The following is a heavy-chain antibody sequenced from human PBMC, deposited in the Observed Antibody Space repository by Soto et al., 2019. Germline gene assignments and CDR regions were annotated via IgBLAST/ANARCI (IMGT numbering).Heavy chain of an antibody. CDR3: AKNRPTWIQLWSLDY. J-gene: IGHJ4*02. CDR2: ISGGGDKT. CDR1: GFSFTDAW. Sequence: GGSLRLSCAASGFSFTDAWMSWVRQAPGKGPEWVSAISGGGDKTYYLESVKGRFTISRDNSKNTLYLQMNSLRADDTAVYYCAKNRPTWIQLWSLDYWGQGTLVTVSS. D-gene: IGHD5-18*01. V-gene: IGHV3-23*01.